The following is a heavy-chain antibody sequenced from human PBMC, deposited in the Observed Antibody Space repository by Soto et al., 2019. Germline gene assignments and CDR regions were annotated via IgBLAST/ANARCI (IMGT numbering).Heavy chain of an antibody. CDR3: AHRPPTYYYDSSGLNWFDP. J-gene: IGHJ5*02. CDR1: GFSLSTSGVG. CDR2: IYWDDDK. D-gene: IGHD3-22*01. Sequence: QITLKESGPALVKPTQTLTLTCTFSGFSLSTSGVGVGWIRQPPGKALEWLALIYWDDDKRYSPSLKSRLTITKDTSKNQVVFTMTNMDPVDTATYYCAHRPPTYYYDSSGLNWFDPWGQGTLVTVSS. V-gene: IGHV2-5*02.